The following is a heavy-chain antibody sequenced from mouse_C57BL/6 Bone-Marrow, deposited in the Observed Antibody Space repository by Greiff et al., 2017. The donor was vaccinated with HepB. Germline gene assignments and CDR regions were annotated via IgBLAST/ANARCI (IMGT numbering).Heavy chain of an antibody. CDR2: INPSSGYT. J-gene: IGHJ1*03. Sequence: VQLQQSGAELAKPGASVTLSCKASGYTFTSYWMHWVKQRPGQGLEWIGYINPSSGYTKYNQKFKDKATLTADKSSSTAYMQLSSLTYEDSAVYYCANLLLRFYWYFDVWGTGTTVTVSS. CDR3: ANLLLRFYWYFDV. V-gene: IGHV1-7*01. CDR1: GYTFTSYW. D-gene: IGHD1-1*01.